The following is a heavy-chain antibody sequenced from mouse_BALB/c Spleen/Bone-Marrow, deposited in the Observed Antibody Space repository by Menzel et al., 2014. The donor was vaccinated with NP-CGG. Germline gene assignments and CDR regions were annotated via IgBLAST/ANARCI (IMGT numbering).Heavy chain of an antibody. D-gene: IGHD3-3*01. CDR2: IHLSDSES. V-gene: IGHV1-74*04. CDR3: TRYDLTTRAFAY. CDR1: GYSFTSYW. J-gene: IGHJ3*01. Sequence: VQLVESGAELVRPGASVKLSCKASGYSFTSYWMNWVKQRPGQGLEWIGMIHLSDSESRLNQKFRDKATLTVDKSSSTAYMQLSSPTSEDSAVYYCTRYDLTTRAFAYWGQVTLVTVSA.